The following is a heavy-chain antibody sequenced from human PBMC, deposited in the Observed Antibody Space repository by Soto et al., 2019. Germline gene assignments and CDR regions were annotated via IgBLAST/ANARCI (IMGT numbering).Heavy chain of an antibody. D-gene: IGHD6-13*01. CDR2: IYYSGST. V-gene: IGHV4-61*01. J-gene: IGHJ6*02. CDR3: ARGPGIAPYYYYGMDV. Sequence: PSETLSLTCTVSGGSVSSGSYYWSWIRQPPGKGLEWIGYIYYSGSTNYNPSLKSRVTISVDTSKNQFSLKLSSVTAADTAAYYCARGPGIAPYYYYGMDVWGQGTTVTVSS. CDR1: GGSVSSGSYY.